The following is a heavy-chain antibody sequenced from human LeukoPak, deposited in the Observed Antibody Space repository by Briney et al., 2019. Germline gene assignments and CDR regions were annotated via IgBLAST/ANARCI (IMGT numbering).Heavy chain of an antibody. Sequence: GGSLRLSCAASGFTFSSYSMNWVRQAPGKGLEWVSSISSSSSYIYYADSVKGRFTISRDNAKNSLYLQMNSLRAEDTAVYYCARDFRNGYAFDYWGQGTLVTVSS. V-gene: IGHV3-21*01. CDR3: ARDFRNGYAFDY. CDR2: ISSSSSYI. CDR1: GFTFSSYS. D-gene: IGHD5-12*01. J-gene: IGHJ4*02.